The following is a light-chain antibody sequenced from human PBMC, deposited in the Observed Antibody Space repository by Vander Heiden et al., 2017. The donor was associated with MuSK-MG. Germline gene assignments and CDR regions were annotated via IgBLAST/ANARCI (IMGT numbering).Light chain of an antibody. CDR3: QKNKSEHSAT. CDR2: GAS. CDR1: QGIKKD. Sequence: QSTHSPSSLSASVGRRLTLTCRASQGIKKDLAWYQQRPGKGPKLLIYGASTWAPGVPSRFSGSGSGTDFTLTISGLQPEEVAPYYCQKNKSEHSATFGHGTKVEIK. V-gene: IGKV1-27*01. J-gene: IGKJ3*01.